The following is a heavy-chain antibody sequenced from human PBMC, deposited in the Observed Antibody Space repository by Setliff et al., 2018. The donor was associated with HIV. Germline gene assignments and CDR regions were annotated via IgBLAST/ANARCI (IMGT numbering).Heavy chain of an antibody. CDR3: AAFFVTPLMTQDF. V-gene: IGHV4-34*01. D-gene: IGHD4-17*01. CDR1: GGSLRGYY. Sequence: SETLSLTCAVYGGSLRGYYWSWVRQSPLKGLEWIGEISHTGYLNYNPSLKSRVTISRDPSTKQFSLKMTSMTAADTAVYYCAAFFVTPLMTQDFWGQGTLVTVSS. CDR2: ISHTGYL. J-gene: IGHJ4*02.